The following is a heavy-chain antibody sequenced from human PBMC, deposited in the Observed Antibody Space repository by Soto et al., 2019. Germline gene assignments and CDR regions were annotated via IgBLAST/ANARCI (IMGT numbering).Heavy chain of an antibody. D-gene: IGHD2-15*01. Sequence: QVQLQESGPGLVKPSQTLSLTCTVSGGSISSGGYYWSWIRQHPGKGLEWIGYIYYSGSTYYNPSLKSRVTISVDTSKNQFSLKLSSVTAADTAVYYCARDRVAAAYNWFDPWGQGTLVTVSS. CDR1: GGSISSGGYY. V-gene: IGHV4-31*03. J-gene: IGHJ5*02. CDR2: IYYSGST. CDR3: ARDRVAAAYNWFDP.